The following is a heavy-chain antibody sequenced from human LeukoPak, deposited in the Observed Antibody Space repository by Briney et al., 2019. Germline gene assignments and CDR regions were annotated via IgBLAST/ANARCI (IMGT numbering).Heavy chain of an antibody. CDR3: ARFGYVAAVDL. CDR2: ISWNSGSI. V-gene: IGHV3-9*01. CDR1: GYTFDDYA. Sequence: GGSLRLSCEASGYTFDDYAMHWVRQAPGKGLEWVSAISWNSGSIGYADSVKGRFTISRDNGKNLLYLQMNSLRAEDTAVYYCARFGYVAAVDLWGQGTLVTVSS. D-gene: IGHD2-15*01. J-gene: IGHJ4*02.